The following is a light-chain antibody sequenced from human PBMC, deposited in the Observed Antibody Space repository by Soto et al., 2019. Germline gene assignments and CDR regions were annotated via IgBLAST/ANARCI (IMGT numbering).Light chain of an antibody. Sequence: IQMTQSPSSLSASLVDRVTLTCRASQSISRWVAWYQQKPGTAPKLLISKASRLESGVPSRFSGSGSGTEFTLTISSLQRDDFATYHCQQYNSYLYTFGQGTKVDIK. J-gene: IGKJ2*01. CDR2: KAS. CDR3: QQYNSYLYT. CDR1: QSISRW. V-gene: IGKV1-5*03.